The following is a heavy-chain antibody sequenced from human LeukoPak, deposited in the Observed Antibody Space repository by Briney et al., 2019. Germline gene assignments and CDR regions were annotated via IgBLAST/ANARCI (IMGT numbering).Heavy chain of an antibody. D-gene: IGHD2-2*02. J-gene: IGHJ5*02. CDR3: ARDSVVPAAIPTTRWFDP. V-gene: IGHV4-61*02. CDR1: GGSISSGSYY. CDR2: IYTSGST. Sequence: PSQTLSLTCTVSGGSISSGSYYWSWIRQPAGKGLEWIGRIYTSGSTNYNPSLKSRVTISVDTSKNQFSLKLSSVTAADTAVYYCARDSVVPAAIPTTRWFDPWGQGTLVTVSS.